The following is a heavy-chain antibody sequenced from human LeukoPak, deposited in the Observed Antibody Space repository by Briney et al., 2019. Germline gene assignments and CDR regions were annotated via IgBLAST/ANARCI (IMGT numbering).Heavy chain of an antibody. D-gene: IGHD6-13*01. CDR2: VFYRGST. CDR1: GGSISSYY. CDR3: ARSNSWAHLLFDY. Sequence: SETLSLTCTVSGGSISSYYWSWIRQPPGKGLEWIGYVFYRGSTDYNPSLKSRVTISVDTSKNRFSLNLNSVTAADTAVYYCARSNSWAHLLFDYWGQGTLVTVSS. V-gene: IGHV4-59*08. J-gene: IGHJ4*02.